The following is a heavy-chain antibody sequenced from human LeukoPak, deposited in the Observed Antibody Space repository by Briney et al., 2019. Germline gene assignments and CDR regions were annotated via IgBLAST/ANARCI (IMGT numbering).Heavy chain of an antibody. Sequence: PSETLSLTCTVSGGSISSSSYYWGWIRQPPGKGLEWIGSIYYSGSTYYNPSLKSRVTISVDTSKNQFSLKLSSVTAAGTAVYYCARQGTAMVFDWFDPWGQGTLVTVSS. CDR2: IYYSGST. J-gene: IGHJ5*02. V-gene: IGHV4-39*01. D-gene: IGHD5-18*01. CDR3: ARQGTAMVFDWFDP. CDR1: GGSISSSSYY.